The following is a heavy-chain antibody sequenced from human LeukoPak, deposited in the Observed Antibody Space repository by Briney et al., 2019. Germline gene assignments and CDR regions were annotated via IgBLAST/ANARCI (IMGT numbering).Heavy chain of an antibody. CDR2: IYTTGRT. V-gene: IGHV3-66*01. D-gene: IGHD4-11*01. Sequence: GGSLRLSCAASGFTVSSNYMSWVRQDPGKGLEWVSFIYTTGRTYYADSVEGRFTISRDDSKNTVFLQMNSLRAEDTAVYYCARDPPMTTDFALDVWGQGTTVTVSS. CDR3: ARDPPMTTDFALDV. CDR1: GFTVSSNY. J-gene: IGHJ6*02.